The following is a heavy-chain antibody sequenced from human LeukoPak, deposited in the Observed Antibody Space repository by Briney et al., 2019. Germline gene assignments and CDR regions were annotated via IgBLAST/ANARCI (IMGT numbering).Heavy chain of an antibody. Sequence: GGSLRLSCAASGFIFSSYAMTWVRQATGKGLEWVSAITASGGNTYYADSVKGRFTISRDNSKNTLYLQVNSLRAEDTAVYYCAKGNGYSYGRYYFDYWGQGTLVTVSS. J-gene: IGHJ4*02. D-gene: IGHD5-18*01. V-gene: IGHV3-23*01. CDR2: ITASGGNT. CDR3: AKGNGYSYGRYYFDY. CDR1: GFIFSSYA.